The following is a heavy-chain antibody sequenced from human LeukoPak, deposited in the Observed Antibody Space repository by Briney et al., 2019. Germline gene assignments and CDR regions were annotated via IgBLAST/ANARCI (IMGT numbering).Heavy chain of an antibody. D-gene: IGHD3-16*01. CDR3: ARAPRGIFDY. Sequence: SQTLSLTCALSGDTLSSNSAAWNWLRQSPSRGLEWLGRTYYRSKLYNDYAVSVKSRITINPDTSKNQFSLQLNSVTPEDTAVYYCARAPRGIFDYWGQGTLVTVSS. CDR2: TYYRSKLYN. CDR1: GDTLSSNSAA. J-gene: IGHJ4*02. V-gene: IGHV6-1*01.